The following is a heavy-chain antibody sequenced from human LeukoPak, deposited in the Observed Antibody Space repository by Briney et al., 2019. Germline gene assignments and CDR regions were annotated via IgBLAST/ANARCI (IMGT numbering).Heavy chain of an antibody. Sequence: SETLSLTCTVSGGTVSDDSISTYYWSWIRQPAGKGLEWIGLIYTTGRTNYNASLKSRVTMSVDTSTNQFSLRLTSVAAADTAVYYCARAPFGVVIFDYWGQGTLVTVSS. V-gene: IGHV4-4*07. CDR1: DDSISTYY. CDR3: ARAPFGVVIFDY. D-gene: IGHD3-3*01. CDR2: IYTTGRT. J-gene: IGHJ4*02.